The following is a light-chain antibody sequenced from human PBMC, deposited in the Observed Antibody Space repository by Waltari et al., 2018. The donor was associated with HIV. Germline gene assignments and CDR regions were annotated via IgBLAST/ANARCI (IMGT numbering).Light chain of an antibody. CDR3: SSRDSNGDHLVV. J-gene: IGLJ2*01. CDR1: SHTSYY. Sequence: SSELTQEPAVSVALGQTVRITCQGDSHTSYYVSWYHQKPGQAPVLVLYGKNSRPSGIPDRFSGSGSGDTYSLTITGAQSEDEGDYYCSSRDSNGDHLVVFGGGTKLTVL. CDR2: GKN. V-gene: IGLV3-19*01.